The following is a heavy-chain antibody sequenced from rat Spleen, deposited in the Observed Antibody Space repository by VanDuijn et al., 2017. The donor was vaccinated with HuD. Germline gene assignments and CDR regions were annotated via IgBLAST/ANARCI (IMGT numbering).Heavy chain of an antibody. CDR2: ITTGGGNT. CDR3: ARLGGGPFDY. D-gene: IGHD1-11*01. CDR1: GFTFSNYG. V-gene: IGHV5S13*01. Sequence: EVQLVESGGGLVQPGRSLKLSCAASGFTFSNYGMAWVRQAPTKGLEWVASITTGGGNTYYRDSMKGRFTISRDNAKNTLYLQMDSLRSEDTATYYCARLGGGPFDYWGQGVMVTVSS. J-gene: IGHJ2*01.